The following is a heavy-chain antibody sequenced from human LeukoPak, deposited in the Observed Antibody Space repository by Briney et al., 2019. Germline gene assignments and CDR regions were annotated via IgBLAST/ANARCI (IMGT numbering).Heavy chain of an antibody. CDR3: ARVVNWFDP. CDR2: ISSSGSYI. V-gene: IGHV3-21*01. Sequence: GGSLRLSCEASGFTFSSYSMNWVRRAPGKGLEWVSSISSSGSYIYYLDSVRGRFTISRDNAKNSLYLQMNSLRAEDTAVYYCARVVNWFDPWGQGTLVTVSS. J-gene: IGHJ5*02. CDR1: GFTFSSYS. D-gene: IGHD2-15*01.